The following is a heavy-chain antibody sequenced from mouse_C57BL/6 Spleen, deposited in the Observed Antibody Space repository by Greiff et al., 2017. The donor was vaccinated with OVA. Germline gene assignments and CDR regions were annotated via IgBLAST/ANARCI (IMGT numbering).Heavy chain of an antibody. CDR3: TREGYDYFYYAMDY. D-gene: IGHD2-4*01. V-gene: IGHV1-15*01. CDR2: IDPETGGT. J-gene: IGHJ4*01. Sequence: QVQLQQSGAELVRPGASVTLSCKASGYTFTDYEMHWVKQTPVHGLEWIGAIDPETGGTAYNQKFKGKAILTADKSSSTAYMELRSLTSEDSAVYYGTREGYDYFYYAMDYWGQGTSVTVSS. CDR1: GYTFTDYE.